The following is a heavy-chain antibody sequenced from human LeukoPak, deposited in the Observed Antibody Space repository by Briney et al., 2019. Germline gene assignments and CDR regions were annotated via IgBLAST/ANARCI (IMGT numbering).Heavy chain of an antibody. Sequence: SETLSLTCTVSGGSISSGGYYWSWIRQPPGKGLEWIGYIYHSGSTYYNPSLKSRVTISVDRSKNQFSLKLSSVTAADTAVYYCARGWDYGDYSTWGQGTLVTVSS. D-gene: IGHD4-17*01. CDR2: IYHSGST. J-gene: IGHJ5*02. CDR3: ARGWDYGDYST. CDR1: GGSISSGGYY. V-gene: IGHV4-30-2*01.